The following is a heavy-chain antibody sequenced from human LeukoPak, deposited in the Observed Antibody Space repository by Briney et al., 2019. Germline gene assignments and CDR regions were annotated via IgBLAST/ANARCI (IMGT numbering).Heavy chain of an antibody. CDR3: VRSLDY. Sequence: GGSLRLSCAASGFTFSDYALTWVRQAPGKGLEWVSTINGRGGNTYYGDSVKGRFTISRDNSKNTVYLQMNSLRVEDTALYYCVRSLDYWGQGTLVTVSS. J-gene: IGHJ4*02. V-gene: IGHV3-23*01. CDR2: INGRGGNT. CDR1: GFTFSDYA.